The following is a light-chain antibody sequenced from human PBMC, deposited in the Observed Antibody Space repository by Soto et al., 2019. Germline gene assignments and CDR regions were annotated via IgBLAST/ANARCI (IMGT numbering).Light chain of an antibody. CDR3: MQGIKLPNT. CDR1: ESLLHRDGKTY. Sequence: EIVMPQTPLSLSVTPGQSASISCRSSESLLHRDGKTYLCRFLQRPGQPPQVLMYEVSKRISGVPDRFSGSGSETDFTLKISRVEAEDLGVYYFMQGIKLPNTFGQGTKLEIK. CDR2: EVS. J-gene: IGKJ2*01. V-gene: IGKV2D-29*01.